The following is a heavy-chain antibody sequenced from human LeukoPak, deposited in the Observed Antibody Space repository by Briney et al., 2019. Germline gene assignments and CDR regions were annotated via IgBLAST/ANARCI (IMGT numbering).Heavy chain of an antibody. CDR1: GFTFSSYG. V-gene: IGHV3-30*02. CDR3: AKGGNYYGSGLAY. CDR2: IRYDGSNK. Sequence: PGGSLRLSCAASGFTFSSYGMHWVRQAPGKGLEWVAFIRYDGSNKYYADSVKGRFTISRDNSKNTLYLQMNSLRAEDTAVYYCAKGGNYYGSGLAYWGQGTLVTVSS. D-gene: IGHD3-10*01. J-gene: IGHJ4*02.